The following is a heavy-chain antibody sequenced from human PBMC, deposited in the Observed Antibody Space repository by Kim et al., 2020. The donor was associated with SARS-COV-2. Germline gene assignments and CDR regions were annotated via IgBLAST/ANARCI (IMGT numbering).Heavy chain of an antibody. D-gene: IGHD1-26*01. CDR2: INWNGGST. CDR1: GFTFDDYG. J-gene: IGHJ6*02. Sequence: GGSLRLSCAASGFTFDDYGMSWVRQAPGKGLEWVSGINWNGGSTGYADSVKGRLTISRDNAKNSLYLQMNSLRAEDTALYHCARSRKWELLVTYYYGMDVWGQGTTVTVSS. CDR3: ARSRKWELLVTYYYGMDV. V-gene: IGHV3-20*01.